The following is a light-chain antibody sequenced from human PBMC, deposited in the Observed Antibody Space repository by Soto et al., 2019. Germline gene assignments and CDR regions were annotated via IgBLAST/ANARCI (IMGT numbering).Light chain of an antibody. V-gene: IGLV1-44*01. J-gene: IGLJ1*01. CDR2: STN. CDR1: SSNIGSNT. CDR3: AAWDDSLNGYV. Sequence: QSVLTQPPSASGTPGQRVTISCSGSSSNIGSNTVNWYQQLPGTAPKLLIYSTNQRPSGVPARFSGSKSGTSASLAIRGLQSEDEADYYCAAWDDSLNGYVFGTGTKLTVL.